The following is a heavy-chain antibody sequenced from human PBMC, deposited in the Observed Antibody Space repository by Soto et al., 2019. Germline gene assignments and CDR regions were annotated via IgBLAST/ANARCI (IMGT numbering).Heavy chain of an antibody. Sequence: GGSLRLSCAASGFTFSIYAMTCVRQAPGKGLEWVSAISGSGGNTYYSDSVKVRFTISRDNSNNTLYLQMSSLIAEDKAVYSCAKFSEFSWVYYYYMDVWGKGTTVTVSS. J-gene: IGHJ6*03. V-gene: IGHV3-23*01. CDR3: AKFSEFSWVYYYYMDV. D-gene: IGHD3-16*01. CDR1: GFTFSIYA. CDR2: ISGSGGNT.